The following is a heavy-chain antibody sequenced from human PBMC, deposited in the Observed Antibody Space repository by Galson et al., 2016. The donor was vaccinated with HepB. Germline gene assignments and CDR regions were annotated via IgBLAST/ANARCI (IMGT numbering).Heavy chain of an antibody. CDR2: IIPMFRTA. CDR3: ARAVAGNDYFDY. Sequence: SCKASGGTFRSNGINWVRQAPGQGLEWMGGIIPMFRTANYAQRFQGRVTITADESTRTADMELSSLRSEDTAVYYWARAVAGNDYFDYWGLGTLVTVSS. J-gene: IGHJ4*02. CDR1: GGTFRSNG. V-gene: IGHV1-69*01. D-gene: IGHD6-19*01.